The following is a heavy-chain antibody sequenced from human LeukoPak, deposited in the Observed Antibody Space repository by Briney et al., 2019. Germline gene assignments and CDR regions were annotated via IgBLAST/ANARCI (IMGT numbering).Heavy chain of an antibody. CDR2: ISGSGGST. CDR1: GFTFSSYA. V-gene: IGHV3-23*01. J-gene: IGHJ4*02. CDR3: AKDGTFSGYYGDY. Sequence: GGSLRLSCAASGFTFSSYAVSWVRQAPGKGLEWVSAISGSGGSTYYADSVKGRFTISRDNSKNTLYLQMNSLRAEDTAVYYCAKDGTFSGYYGDYWGQGTLVTVSS. D-gene: IGHD3-22*01.